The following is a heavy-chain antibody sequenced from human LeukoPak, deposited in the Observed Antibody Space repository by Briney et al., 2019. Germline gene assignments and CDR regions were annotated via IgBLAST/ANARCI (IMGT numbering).Heavy chain of an antibody. V-gene: IGHV3-72*01. CDR3: AKDGVPYSGSSHYPYYFDY. CDR1: SLILSDHY. J-gene: IGHJ4*02. CDR2: SRDRANSYAT. D-gene: IGHD1-26*01. Sequence: GGSLRLSCTSSSLILSDHYMDWVRQAPGKGLEWVGRSRDRANSYATDYATSVEGRFTVSRDDSQNSFYLQMNNLRTEDTAVYYCAKDGVPYSGSSHYPYYFDYWGQGTLVTVSS.